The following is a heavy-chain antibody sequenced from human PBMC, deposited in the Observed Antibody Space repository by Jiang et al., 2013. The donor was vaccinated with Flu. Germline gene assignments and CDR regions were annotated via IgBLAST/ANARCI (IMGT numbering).Heavy chain of an antibody. CDR3: ARGPMTGDLGY. J-gene: IGHJ4*02. Sequence: FQGRVTITRDTSASTAYMELSSLRSEDTAVYYCARGPMTGDLGYWGQGTLVTVSS. D-gene: IGHD7-27*01. V-gene: IGHV1-3*01.